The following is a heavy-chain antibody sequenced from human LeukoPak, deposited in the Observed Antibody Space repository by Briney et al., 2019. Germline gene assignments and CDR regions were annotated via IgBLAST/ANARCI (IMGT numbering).Heavy chain of an antibody. D-gene: IGHD2-21*02. CDR2: INPNSGGT. J-gene: IGHJ3*02. CDR3: ARDFEGNCGGDCYRGAFDI. V-gene: IGHV1-2*02. CDR1: GYTFTGFY. Sequence: ASVKVSCKASGYTFTGFYMHWVRQAPGQGLEWMGWINPNSGGTNYAQKFQGRVTMTRDTSLSTTYMELSRLRADDTAVYYCARDFEGNCGGDCYRGAFDIWGQGTMVTVSS.